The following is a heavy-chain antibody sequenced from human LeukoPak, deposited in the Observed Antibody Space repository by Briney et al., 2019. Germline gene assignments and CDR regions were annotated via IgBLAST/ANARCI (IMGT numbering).Heavy chain of an antibody. D-gene: IGHD3-16*01. V-gene: IGHV3-30*02. CDR1: EFTFSGYW. CDR2: ISYDGTNK. Sequence: GGSLSLSCAASEFTFSGYWMSWVRQAPDKGLEWVAFISYDGTNKYYADSVKGRFTISRDNSKNTLYLQMNSLRAEDTAVYYCAKWATLNAPSDYWGQGTLVTVSS. CDR3: AKWATLNAPSDY. J-gene: IGHJ4*02.